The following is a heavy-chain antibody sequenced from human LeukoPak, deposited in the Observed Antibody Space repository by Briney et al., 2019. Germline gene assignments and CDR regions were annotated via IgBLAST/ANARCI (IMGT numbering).Heavy chain of an antibody. J-gene: IGHJ4*02. CDR1: GGTFSSYA. CDR3: ARTGGIAAAGTGDDC. Sequence: VASVKVSCKASGGTFSSYAISWVRQAPGQGLEWMGRIIPILGIANYAQKFQGRVTITADKSTSTAYMELSSLRPEDTAVYYCARTGGIAAAGTGDDCWGQGTLVTVSS. D-gene: IGHD6-13*01. CDR2: IIPILGIA. V-gene: IGHV1-69*04.